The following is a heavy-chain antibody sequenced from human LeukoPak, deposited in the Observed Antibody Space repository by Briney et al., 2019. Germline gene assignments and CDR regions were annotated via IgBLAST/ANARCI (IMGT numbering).Heavy chain of an antibody. CDR1: RFIFSNYV. Sequence: PGRSLRLSCAASRFIFSNYVMHWVLQAPGKGLEWVAVIAHDGSQTYYSDSVKGRFTISRDNSKNTLYLQMSSLRAEDTAVYFCAYDGGSNSYWYFDLWGRGTLVTVSS. V-gene: IGHV3-30*04. J-gene: IGHJ2*01. D-gene: IGHD1-26*01. CDR3: AYDGGSNSYWYFDL. CDR2: IAHDGSQT.